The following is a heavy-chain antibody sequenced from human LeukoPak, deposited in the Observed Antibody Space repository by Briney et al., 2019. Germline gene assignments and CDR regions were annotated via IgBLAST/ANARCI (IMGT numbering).Heavy chain of an antibody. CDR3: AKGGNGYIYYFDY. V-gene: IGHV3-9*01. CDR2: ISWNSGSI. Sequence: ALRLSCAASGFTFDDYAMHWVRQAPGKGLEWVSGISWNSGSIGYADSVKGRFTISRDNAKNSLYLQMNSLRAEDTALYYCAKGGNGYIYYFDYWGQGTLVTVSS. CDR1: GFTFDDYA. J-gene: IGHJ4*02. D-gene: IGHD5-18*01.